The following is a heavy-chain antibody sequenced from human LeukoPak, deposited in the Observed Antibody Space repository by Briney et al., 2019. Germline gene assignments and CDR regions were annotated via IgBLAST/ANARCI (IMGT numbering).Heavy chain of an antibody. Sequence: PGGSLRLSCAASGFTFSSYVMHWVRQAPGKWLEWVAFIRYDGSNKYYSDSVKGRFTISRDNSKNTLYLQMNSLRAEDTAVYYCAKDQYYDSSRMDVWGKRTTVTVSS. D-gene: IGHD3-22*01. CDR1: GFTFSSYV. CDR2: IRYDGSNK. J-gene: IGHJ6*04. V-gene: IGHV3-30*02. CDR3: AKDQYYDSSRMDV.